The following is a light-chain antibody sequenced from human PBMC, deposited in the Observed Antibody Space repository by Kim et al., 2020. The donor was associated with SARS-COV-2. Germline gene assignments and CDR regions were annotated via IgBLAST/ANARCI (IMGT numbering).Light chain of an antibody. V-gene: IGKV1-39*01. CDR3: QQSHTTPLLS. CDR1: QSIGTY. J-gene: IGKJ4*01. CDR2: AAS. Sequence: SIADIITIAYRATQSIGTYLKWYPQTPGKAPKLLIYAASSLQSGVPSRFSGSGSGTDFSLTISNVQPEDFATYYCQQSHTTPLLSFGGGTKVDIK.